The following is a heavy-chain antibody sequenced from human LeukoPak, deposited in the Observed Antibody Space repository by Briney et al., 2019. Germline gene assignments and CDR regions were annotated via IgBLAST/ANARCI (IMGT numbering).Heavy chain of an antibody. J-gene: IGHJ4*02. Sequence: GGSLRLSCAASGFTFSSYAMHWVRQVPGKGLEYVSAISSNGGSTYYANSVKGRLTISRDNSKNTLYLQMGSLRAEDMAVYYCARGGLLPFDYWGQGTLVTVSS. CDR3: ARGGLLPFDY. D-gene: IGHD2-15*01. CDR1: GFTFSSYA. CDR2: ISSNGGST. V-gene: IGHV3-64*01.